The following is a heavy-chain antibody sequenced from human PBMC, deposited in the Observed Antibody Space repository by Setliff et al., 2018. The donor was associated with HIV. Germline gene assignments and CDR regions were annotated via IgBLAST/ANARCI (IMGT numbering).Heavy chain of an antibody. CDR1: GGSISSYY. Sequence: SETLSLTCTVSGGSISSYYWSWIRQPPGKGLEWIGYINTSGTTNYNPSLKSRVTISVATSKNQFSLKRSSVTAADTAVYFCARQTYYYDNSGHNWFDPWGQGTLVTVSS. CDR2: INTSGTT. D-gene: IGHD3-22*01. V-gene: IGHV4-4*09. CDR3: ARQTYYYDNSGHNWFDP. J-gene: IGHJ5*02.